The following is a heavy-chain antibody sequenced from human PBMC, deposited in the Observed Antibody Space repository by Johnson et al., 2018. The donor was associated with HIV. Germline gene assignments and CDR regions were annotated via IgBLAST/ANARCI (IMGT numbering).Heavy chain of an antibody. D-gene: IGHD3-10*01. V-gene: IGHV3-30-3*01. CDR3: AKDSSVLLCFDI. CDR1: GFTFRYYA. J-gene: IGHJ3*02. Sequence: QMLLVESGGGLAQPGGSLRLSCAASGFTFRYYAMHWVRQVPGKGLAWLAVISYDVTNKYYADSVKGRFTISRDNSKNTLYLQMNSLRAEDTAVYYCAKDSSVLLCFDIWGQGTMVTVSS. CDR2: ISYDVTNK.